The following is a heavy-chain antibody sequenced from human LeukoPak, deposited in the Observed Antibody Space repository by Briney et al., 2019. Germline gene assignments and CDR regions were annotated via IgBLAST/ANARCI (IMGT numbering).Heavy chain of an antibody. Sequence: GESLKISCKGSGYSFTSYWIGWVRQMPGKGLEWMGIIYPGDSGTRYCPSFQGQVTISADKSISTAYLQWSSLKASDTAMYYCARQILYSSSWYYWFDPWGQGTLVTVSS. V-gene: IGHV5-51*01. CDR1: GYSFTSYW. J-gene: IGHJ5*02. D-gene: IGHD6-13*01. CDR3: ARQILYSSSWYYWFDP. CDR2: IYPGDSGT.